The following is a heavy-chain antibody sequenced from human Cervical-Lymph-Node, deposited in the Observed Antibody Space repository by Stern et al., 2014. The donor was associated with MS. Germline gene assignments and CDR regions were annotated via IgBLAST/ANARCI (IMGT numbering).Heavy chain of an antibody. V-gene: IGHV5-51*01. CDR1: GYSFTANW. J-gene: IGHJ4*02. CDR3: ARDYGDYAFDY. D-gene: IGHD4-17*01. Sequence: EVQLVQSGAEVKKPGASLKISCKGSGYSFTANWIAWVRQLPGKGLDWMGIIYPCDSDTRYSASFQGQVTISADKSISTAYLQWSSLKASDTAMYYCARDYGDYAFDYWGQGTLVTVSS. CDR2: IYPCDSDT.